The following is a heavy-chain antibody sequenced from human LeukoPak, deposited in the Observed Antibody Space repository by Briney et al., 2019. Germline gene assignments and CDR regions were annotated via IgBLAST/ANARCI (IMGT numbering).Heavy chain of an antibody. CDR1: GFTFSSYG. V-gene: IGHV3-23*01. D-gene: IGHD3-9*01. J-gene: IGHJ3*02. CDR3: AKDKRYFDWLLGGDAFDI. CDR2: ISGSGGST. Sequence: GGSLRLSCAASGFTFSSYGMSWVRQAPGKGLEWVSAISGSGGSTYYADSVKGRFTISRDNSKNTLYLQMNSLRAEDTAVYYCAKDKRYFDWLLGGDAFDIWGQGTMVTVSS.